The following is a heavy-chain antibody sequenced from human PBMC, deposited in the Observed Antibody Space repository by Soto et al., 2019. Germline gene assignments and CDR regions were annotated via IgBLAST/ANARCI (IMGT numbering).Heavy chain of an antibody. V-gene: IGHV1-8*02. J-gene: IGHJ4*02. D-gene: IGHD7-27*01. Sequence: QVQLVQSGAEVKKPGASVKVSCKASEYTFTNYDFTWVRQTTGQGLEWMGWMNPNSGDTGYAQKFQGRVTMTRNSSINTADMELSSLTSEDTAVYYCARGPRNWGADYWGQGTLVTVSS. CDR1: EYTFTNYD. CDR2: MNPNSGDT. CDR3: ARGPRNWGADY.